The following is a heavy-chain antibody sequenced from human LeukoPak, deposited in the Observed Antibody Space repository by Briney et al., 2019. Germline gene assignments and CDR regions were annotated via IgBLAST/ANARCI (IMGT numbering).Heavy chain of an antibody. Sequence: SETLSLTCTVSGGSISSSSYYWGWIRQPPGKGLEWIGSIYYSGSTNYNPSLKSPVTMSVDTSKNQFSLKLSSVTAADTAVYYCARGPQGWFYPWGRGPLVTVSS. V-gene: IGHV4-39*07. D-gene: IGHD6-25*01. CDR2: IYYSGST. CDR1: GGSISSSSYY. J-gene: IGHJ5*02. CDR3: ARGPQGWFYP.